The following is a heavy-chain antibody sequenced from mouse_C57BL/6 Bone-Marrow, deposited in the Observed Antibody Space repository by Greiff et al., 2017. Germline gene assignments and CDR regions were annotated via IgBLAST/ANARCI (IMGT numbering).Heavy chain of an antibody. V-gene: IGHV1-63*01. Sequence: QVQLKQSGAELVRPGTSVKMSCKASGYTFTNYWIGWAKQRPGHGLEWIGDIYPGGGYTNYNEKFKGKATLTADKSSSTAYMQFSSLTSEDSAIYYCARGGNYRDYCDYWGQGTTLTVSS. CDR2: IYPGGGYT. J-gene: IGHJ2*01. D-gene: IGHD2-1*01. CDR1: GYTFTNYW. CDR3: ARGGNYRDYCDY.